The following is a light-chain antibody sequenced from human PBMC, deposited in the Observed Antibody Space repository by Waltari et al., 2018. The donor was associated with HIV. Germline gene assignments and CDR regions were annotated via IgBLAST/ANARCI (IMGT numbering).Light chain of an antibody. J-gene: IGLJ3*02. CDR3: QSADSSGTWV. Sequence: SYELTQPPSVSVSPGQTARITCSGDALPKQYASWYQQKPGQAPVLGIYKDSERPSGIPERFSGSSSGTTVTLTISGVQAEDEADYYCQSADSSGTWVFGGGTKLTVL. CDR2: KDS. V-gene: IGLV3-25*03. CDR1: ALPKQY.